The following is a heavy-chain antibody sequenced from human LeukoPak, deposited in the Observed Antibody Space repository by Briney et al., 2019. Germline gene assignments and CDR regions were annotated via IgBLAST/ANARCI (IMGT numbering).Heavy chain of an antibody. J-gene: IGHJ4*02. V-gene: IGHV3-21*01. D-gene: IGHD3-22*01. Sequence: PGGSLGLSCAASGFTFSSYSMNWVRQAPGKGLEWVSSISSSSSYIYYADSVKGRFTISRDNAKNSLYLQMNSLRAEDTAVYYCARDEGATYYYDSSGYYFFDYWGQGTLVTVSS. CDR1: GFTFSSYS. CDR3: ARDEGATYYYDSSGYYFFDY. CDR2: ISSSSSYI.